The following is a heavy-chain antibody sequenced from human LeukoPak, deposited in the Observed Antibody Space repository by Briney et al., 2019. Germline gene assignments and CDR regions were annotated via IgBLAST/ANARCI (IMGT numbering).Heavy chain of an antibody. Sequence: PSETLSLTCTVSGGSISPYYWTWVRQPPGKGLEWIGYVDHSGYTNSNPSLKSRVTLSIDTSKKQFSLKLSSVTAADTAVYYCAAALVVAGQTNWGQGTLVTVSS. CDR1: GGSISPYY. CDR2: VDHSGYT. J-gene: IGHJ4*02. V-gene: IGHV4-59*01. CDR3: AAALVVAGQTN. D-gene: IGHD6-19*01.